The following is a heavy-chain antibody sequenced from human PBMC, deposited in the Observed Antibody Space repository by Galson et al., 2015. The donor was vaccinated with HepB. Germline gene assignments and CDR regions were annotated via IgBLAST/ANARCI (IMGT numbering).Heavy chain of an antibody. D-gene: IGHD4-17*01. CDR3: AKGRALMTTVTTYPLDY. CDR1: GLTFSSYA. J-gene: IGHJ4*02. Sequence: SLRLSCAASGLTFSSYAMSWVRQAPGKGLEWVSAISGSGGSTYYADSVKGRFTISRDNSKNTLYLQMNSLRAEDTAVYYCAKGRALMTTVTTYPLDYWGQGTLVTVSS. V-gene: IGHV3-23*01. CDR2: ISGSGGST.